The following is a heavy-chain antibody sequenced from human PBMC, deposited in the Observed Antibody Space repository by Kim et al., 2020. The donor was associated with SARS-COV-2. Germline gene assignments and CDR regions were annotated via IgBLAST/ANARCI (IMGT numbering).Heavy chain of an antibody. J-gene: IGHJ4*02. D-gene: IGHD6-13*01. CDR3: ARSVAAAGMSDY. Sequence: NYAQKLQGSVTMTPDTSTSTAYMELRSLRSDDTAVYYCARSVAAAGMSDYWGQGTLVTVSS. V-gene: IGHV1-18*01.